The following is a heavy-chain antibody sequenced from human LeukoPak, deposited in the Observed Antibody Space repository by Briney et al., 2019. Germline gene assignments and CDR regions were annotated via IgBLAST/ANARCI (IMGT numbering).Heavy chain of an antibody. D-gene: IGHD1-1*01. CDR2: ISSNNRYI. CDR1: GFTFSTYS. Sequence: GGSLRLSCAASGFTFSTYSMNWVRQAPGKGLEWVSSISSNNRYIYYADSVKGRFTISRDNAKNSLFLQMNSLRAEDTAMYYCARELISTTWRGNRSYFDLWGRGTLVTVSS. J-gene: IGHJ2*01. V-gene: IGHV3-21*01. CDR3: ARELISTTWRGNRSYFDL.